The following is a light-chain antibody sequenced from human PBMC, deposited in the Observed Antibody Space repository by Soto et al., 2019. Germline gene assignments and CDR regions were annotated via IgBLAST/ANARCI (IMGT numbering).Light chain of an antibody. Sequence: DIQMTQSPSSLSASVGDRVTITCQASQDISNYLNWYQQKPGKAPKLLIYAASSLQSGVPSRFSVSGSGTDFTLTISSLQPEDFATYYCQQSYSTPVTFGQGTKVDIK. J-gene: IGKJ1*01. CDR3: QQSYSTPVT. V-gene: IGKV1-39*01. CDR1: QDISNY. CDR2: AAS.